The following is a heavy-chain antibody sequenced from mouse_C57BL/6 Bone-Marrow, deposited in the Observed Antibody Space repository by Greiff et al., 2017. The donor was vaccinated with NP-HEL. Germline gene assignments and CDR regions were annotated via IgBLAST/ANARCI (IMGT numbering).Heavy chain of an antibody. V-gene: IGHV5-4*01. D-gene: IGHD1-1*01. Sequence: EVQGVESGGGLVKPGGSLKLSCAASGFTFSSYAMSWVRQTPEKRLEWVATISDGGSYTYYPDNVKGRFTISRDNAKNNLYLQMSHLKSEDTAMYYCARDTTVVATDYAMDYWGQGTSVAVSS. CDR1: GFTFSSYA. CDR3: ARDTTVVATDYAMDY. CDR2: ISDGGSYT. J-gene: IGHJ4*01.